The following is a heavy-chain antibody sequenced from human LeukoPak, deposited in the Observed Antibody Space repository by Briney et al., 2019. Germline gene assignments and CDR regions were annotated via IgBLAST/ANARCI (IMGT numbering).Heavy chain of an antibody. J-gene: IGHJ4*02. CDR1: GFTFSSYW. CDR3: ARGYIYGYDY. CDR2: IKSDGSTT. D-gene: IGHD5-18*01. Sequence: GGSLRLSCAASGFTFSSYWMHWVRQAPGKGLVWVSRIKSDGSTTNYADSVKGRFTISRDNAKNTLYLGMNSLRAEDTGVYYCARGYIYGYDYWGQGTLVPVSS. V-gene: IGHV3-74*01.